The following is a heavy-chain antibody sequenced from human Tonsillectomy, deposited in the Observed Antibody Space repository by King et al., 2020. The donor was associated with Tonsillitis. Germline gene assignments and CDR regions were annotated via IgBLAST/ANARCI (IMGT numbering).Heavy chain of an antibody. CDR3: AKDLGGDWFDY. V-gene: IGHV3-30*02. D-gene: IGHD3/OR15-3a*01. CDR1: GFTFSIYG. J-gene: IGHJ4*02. CDR2: IRYDESNK. Sequence: HEQLVQSGGGVVQPGGSLRLSCAASGFTFSIYGMHWVRQASGKGLEWVAFIRYDESNKYYADSVKGRFTISRDNSKNTLYLQMNSLRAEDTAIYYCAKDLGGDWFDYWGQGTLVTVSS.